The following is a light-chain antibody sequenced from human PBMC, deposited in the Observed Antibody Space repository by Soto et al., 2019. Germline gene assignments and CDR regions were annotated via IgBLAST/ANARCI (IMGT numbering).Light chain of an antibody. J-gene: IGKJ1*01. Sequence: IVISQSPDTLSVSXEKLGPLSSRASQSIISNLAWYQQRPGQTPRLLIYGASTRATGIPARFSGSGSETEFTLTISSLQSEDFAIYYCQLYNHWPRTFGQGTKV. CDR2: GAS. V-gene: IGKV3-15*01. CDR3: QLYNHWPRT. CDR1: QSIISN.